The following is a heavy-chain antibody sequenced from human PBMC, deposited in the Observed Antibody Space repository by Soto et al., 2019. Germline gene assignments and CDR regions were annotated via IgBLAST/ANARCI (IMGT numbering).Heavy chain of an antibody. D-gene: IGHD3-10*01. CDR2: VYADGAT. Sequence: EVQLVESGGGLVQPGESLRLSCAASGFTVSNYHMTWVRQAPGKGLEWVSAVYADGATSHADSVKDRFTVSRDNSRNTLNLQMSGLRAGDTAVSYCARSGGGLDYWGQGTLVTVSS. J-gene: IGHJ4*02. V-gene: IGHV3-66*01. CDR3: ARSGGGLDY. CDR1: GFTVSNYH.